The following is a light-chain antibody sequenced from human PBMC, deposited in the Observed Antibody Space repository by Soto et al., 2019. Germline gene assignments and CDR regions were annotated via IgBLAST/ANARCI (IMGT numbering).Light chain of an antibody. V-gene: IGKV3-15*01. CDR1: QSVSSN. CDR2: GAS. Sequence: EIVMTQSPATLSVSPGERATLSCRASQSVSSNLAWYQQIPGQAPRLVIYGASTRAAGIPARFSGSGSGTEFTLTISSLQAEDFAVYYCQQYNNWPPWTFGQGTKVEIK. CDR3: QQYNNWPPWT. J-gene: IGKJ1*01.